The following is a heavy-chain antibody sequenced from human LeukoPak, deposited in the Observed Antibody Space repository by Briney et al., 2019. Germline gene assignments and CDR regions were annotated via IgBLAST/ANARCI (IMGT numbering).Heavy chain of an antibody. CDR2: IVVGSGAT. CDR3: ARGRRIVVVPAAMRYTDFDY. V-gene: IGHV1-58*01. J-gene: IGHJ4*02. D-gene: IGHD2-2*01. CDR1: GFTFSTSA. Sequence: GASVKVSCKTSGFTFSTSAVQWVRQARGQRLEWIGWIVVGSGATNYAQSLQGRVTITTDESTSTAYMELSSLRSEDTAVYYCARGRRIVVVPAAMRYTDFDYWGQGTLVTVSS.